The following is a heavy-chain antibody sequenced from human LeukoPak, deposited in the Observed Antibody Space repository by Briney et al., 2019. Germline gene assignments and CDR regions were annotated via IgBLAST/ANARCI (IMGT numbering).Heavy chain of an antibody. CDR3: AREEGRWGLRFLDV. CDR1: GFTFSGSA. D-gene: IGHD3-3*01. V-gene: IGHV3-73*01. J-gene: IGHJ6*04. CDR2: IRSKANSYAT. Sequence: GGSLKLSCAASGFTFSGSAMHWVRQASGKGLEWVGRIRSKANSYATAYAASVKGRFTISRDDSKNTAYLQMNSLKTEDTAVYYCAREEGRWGLRFLDVWGKGTTVTVSS.